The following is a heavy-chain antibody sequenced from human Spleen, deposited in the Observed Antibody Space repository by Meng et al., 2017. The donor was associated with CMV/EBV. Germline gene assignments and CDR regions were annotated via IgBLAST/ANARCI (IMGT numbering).Heavy chain of an antibody. J-gene: IGHJ4*02. CDR3: ARSHPYYDFWSGYYFDY. V-gene: IGHV1-69*05. Sequence: SVKVSCKASGGTFSSYAISWVRQAPGQGLEWMGGIIPIFGTANYAQKFQGRVTITTDESTSTAYMELSSLRSEDTAVYYCARSHPYYDFWSGYYFDYWGQGTLVTVSS. D-gene: IGHD3-3*01. CDR1: GGTFSSYA. CDR2: IIPIFGTA.